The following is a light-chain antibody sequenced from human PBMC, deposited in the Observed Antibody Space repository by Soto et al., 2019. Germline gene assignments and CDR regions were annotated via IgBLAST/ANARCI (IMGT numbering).Light chain of an antibody. CDR3: CLYAVTFYV. Sequence: VLTHSRSVSGSPGQSVTISCTGTSSDVGTYDFVSWYQQHPGKAPRLMIFDVSERPSGVPDRFSGSKSGNTASLTISGLQAEDEADYYCCLYAVTFYVFGTGTKITVL. J-gene: IGLJ1*01. CDR1: SSDVGTYDF. CDR2: DVS. V-gene: IGLV2-11*01.